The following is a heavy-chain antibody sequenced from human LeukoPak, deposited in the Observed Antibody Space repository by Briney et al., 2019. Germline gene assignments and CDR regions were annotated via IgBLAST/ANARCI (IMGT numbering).Heavy chain of an antibody. CDR2: ISDSGGGT. V-gene: IGHV3-23*01. CDR3: ARVGDWDFDY. Sequence: GGSLRLSCAASGLTFSNYAMSWVRQAPRKGLEWVSAISDSGGGTFYADSVKGRFTISRDNSKNTLYLQMNSLRAEDTAVYYCARVGDWDFDYWGQGTLVTVSS. J-gene: IGHJ4*02. D-gene: IGHD1-26*01. CDR1: GLTFSNYA.